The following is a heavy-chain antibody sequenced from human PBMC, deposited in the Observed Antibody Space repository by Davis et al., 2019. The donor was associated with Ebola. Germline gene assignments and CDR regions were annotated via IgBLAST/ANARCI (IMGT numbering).Heavy chain of an antibody. D-gene: IGHD2-15*01. V-gene: IGHV4-4*07. Sequence: PSETLSLTCTVSGGSISSYYWSWIRQPAGKGLEWIGRIYTSGSTNYNPSLKSRVTMSVDTSKNQFSLKLSSVTAADTAVYYCARDRAYCSGGSCPNWFDPWGQGTLVTVSS. CDR2: IYTSGST. CDR1: GGSISSYY. CDR3: ARDRAYCSGGSCPNWFDP. J-gene: IGHJ5*02.